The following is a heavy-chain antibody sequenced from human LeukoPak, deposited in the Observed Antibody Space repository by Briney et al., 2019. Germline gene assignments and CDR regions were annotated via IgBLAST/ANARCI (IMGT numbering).Heavy chain of an antibody. CDR2: IYSSGYT. CDR1: GGSVSTSSYY. J-gene: IGHJ4*02. V-gene: IGHV4-39*07. CDR3: AGSDLTQDYWDY. D-gene: IGHD2-15*01. Sequence: SETLSLTCTVSGGSVSTSSYYWGWIRQPPGKGLEWIGRIYSSGYTYYNPSLKSRATISVDTSKNQFSLKLTSVTAAETAVYYCAGSDLTQDYWDYWGQGTLVTVSS.